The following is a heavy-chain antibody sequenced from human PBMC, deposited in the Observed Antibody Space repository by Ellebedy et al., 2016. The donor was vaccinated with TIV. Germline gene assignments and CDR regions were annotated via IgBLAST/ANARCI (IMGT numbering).Heavy chain of an antibody. CDR3: ARRGYCSGGSCASVPFDY. D-gene: IGHD2-15*01. CDR2: ISYDGSNK. Sequence: PGGSLRLSCAASGFTFSTYGMHWVRQAPGKGLEWVAVISYDGSNKYYADSVKGRFTISRDNSKNTLYLQMNSLRAEDTAVYYCARRGYCSGGSCASVPFDYWGQGTLVTVSS. CDR1: GFTFSTYG. V-gene: IGHV3-30*03. J-gene: IGHJ4*02.